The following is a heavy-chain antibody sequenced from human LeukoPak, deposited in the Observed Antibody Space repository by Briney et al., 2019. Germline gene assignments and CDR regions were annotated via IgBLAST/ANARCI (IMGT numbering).Heavy chain of an antibody. V-gene: IGHV4-39*01. Sequence: PSETLSLTCTVSGGSISSYYWSWIRQPPGKGLEWIGSIYYSGSTYYNPSLKSRVTISVDTSKNQFSLKLSSVTAADTAVYYCARQSWYSSSWYYYYYMDVWGKGTTVTISS. J-gene: IGHJ6*03. CDR2: IYYSGST. CDR3: ARQSWYSSSWYYYYYMDV. D-gene: IGHD6-13*01. CDR1: GGSISSYY.